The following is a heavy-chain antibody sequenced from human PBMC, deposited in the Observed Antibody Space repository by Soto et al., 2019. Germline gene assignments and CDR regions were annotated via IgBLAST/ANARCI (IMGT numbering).Heavy chain of an antibody. CDR1: GGTFSSYA. CDR2: IIPIFGTA. CDR3: ARTSLEVDIVATKPCYYYGMHV. V-gene: IGHV1-69*01. J-gene: IGHJ6*02. Sequence: HVQLVQYGAEVKKPGSSVTVSCKASGGTFSSYAISWVGQAPGQGLEWMGGIIPIFGTANYAQKFQGRVTITADQITSTDCKEQRLLRSEDTAVYYCARTSLEVDIVATKPCYYYGMHVWGQGTTVTGSS. D-gene: IGHD5-12*01.